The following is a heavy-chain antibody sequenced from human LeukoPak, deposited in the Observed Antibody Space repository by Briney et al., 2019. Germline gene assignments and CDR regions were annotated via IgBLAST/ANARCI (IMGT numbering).Heavy chain of an antibody. CDR3: ARGVRAIY. J-gene: IGHJ4*02. CDR1: GGSFSGYY. Sequence: PSETLSLTCAVYGGSFSGYYWSWIRQPPGKGLEWIGEINHSGSTNYNPSLKSRVTISVDTSKNQFSLKLSSVTAADTAVYYCARGVRAIYWGQGTLVTVSS. V-gene: IGHV4-34*01. CDR2: INHSGST. D-gene: IGHD2-2*01.